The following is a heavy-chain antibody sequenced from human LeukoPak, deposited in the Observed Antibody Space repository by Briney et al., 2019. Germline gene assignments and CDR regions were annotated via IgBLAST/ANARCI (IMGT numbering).Heavy chain of an antibody. J-gene: IGHJ3*02. CDR1: GGSISSGGYY. CDR3: ARVGFRYCSSTSCYELSTFRSNDAFDI. V-gene: IGHV4-30-2*01. D-gene: IGHD2-2*01. CDR2: IYHSGST. Sequence: PSETLSLTCTVSGGSISSGGYYWSWIRQPPGKGLEWIGYIYHSGSTYYNPSLKSRVTISVDRSKNQFSLKLSSVTAADTAVYYCARVGFRYCSSTSCYELSTFRSNDAFDIWGQGTMVTVSS.